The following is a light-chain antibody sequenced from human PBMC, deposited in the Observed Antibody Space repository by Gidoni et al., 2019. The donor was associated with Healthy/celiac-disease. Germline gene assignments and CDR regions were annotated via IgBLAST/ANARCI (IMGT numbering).Light chain of an antibody. CDR2: DAS. CDR3: QQYNSYPMYT. CDR1: QSISSW. Sequence: DIQMTQSPSTLSASVGDRVTITCRASQSISSWLAWYPQKPGKAPKLLIYDASSLESGVPSRFSGSGSETEFTLTISSLQPDDFATYYCQQYNSYPMYTFXQXTKLEIK. V-gene: IGKV1-5*01. J-gene: IGKJ2*01.